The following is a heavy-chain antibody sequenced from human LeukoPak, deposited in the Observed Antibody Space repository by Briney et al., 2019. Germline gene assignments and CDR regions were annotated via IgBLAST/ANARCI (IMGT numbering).Heavy chain of an antibody. V-gene: IGHV3-48*02. CDR1: GFTFSNYD. CDR2: ISGGSRTI. D-gene: IGHD3-10*01. CDR3: ARGGVIFDY. Sequence: GGSLRLSCAASGFTFSNYDMNWVRQTPGKGLEWVSYISGGSRTISYADSVKGRFTISRDNAKNSLYLQMSSLRDEDTAVYYCARGGVIFDYGGKGPWVTVS. J-gene: IGHJ4*02.